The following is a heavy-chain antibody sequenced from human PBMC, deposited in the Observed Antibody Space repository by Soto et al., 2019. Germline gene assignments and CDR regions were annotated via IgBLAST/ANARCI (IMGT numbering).Heavy chain of an antibody. CDR2: FDPEDGET. J-gene: IGHJ4*02. D-gene: IGHD4-17*01. CDR1: GYTLTELS. CDR3: ATSSDYGGNSTGFDY. V-gene: IGHV1-24*01. Sequence: ASVKVSCKVSGYTLTELSMHWVRQAPGKGLEWMGGFDPEDGETIYAQKFQGRVTMTEDTSTDTAYMELSSLRSEDTAVYYCATSSDYGGNSTGFDYWGQGTLVTVSS.